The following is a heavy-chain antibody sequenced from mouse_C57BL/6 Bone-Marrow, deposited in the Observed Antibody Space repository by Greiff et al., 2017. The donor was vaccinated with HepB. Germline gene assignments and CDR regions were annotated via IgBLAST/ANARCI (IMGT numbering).Heavy chain of an antibody. J-gene: IGHJ2*01. V-gene: IGHV1-19*01. CDR2: INPYNGGT. CDR3: ARLVTTVVAHFDY. CDR1: GYTFTDYY. Sequence: VQLQQSGPVLVKPGASVKMSCKASGYTFTDYYMNWVKQSHGKSLEWIGVINPYNGGTSYNQKFKGKATLTVDKSSSTAYMELNSLTSEDSAVYYCARLVTTVVAHFDYWGQGTTLTVSS. D-gene: IGHD1-1*01.